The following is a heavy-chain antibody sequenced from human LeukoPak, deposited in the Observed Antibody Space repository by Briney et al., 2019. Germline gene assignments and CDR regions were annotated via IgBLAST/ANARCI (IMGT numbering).Heavy chain of an antibody. D-gene: IGHD2-2*01. Sequence: PGGSLRLSCAASGFTFSSYSMNWVRQAPGKGLEWVSSITSSSSYIYYADSVKGRFTISRDNAKNSLYLQMNSLRAEDTAVYYCASGGFYCSSTTCPPDWGQGTLVTVSS. CDR3: ASGGFYCSSTTCPPD. J-gene: IGHJ4*02. V-gene: IGHV3-21*01. CDR1: GFTFSSYS. CDR2: ITSSSSYI.